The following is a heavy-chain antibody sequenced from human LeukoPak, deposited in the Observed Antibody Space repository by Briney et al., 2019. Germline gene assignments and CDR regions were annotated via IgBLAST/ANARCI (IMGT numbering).Heavy chain of an antibody. CDR2: VKSKADGGTI. V-gene: IGHV3-15*07. Sequence: PGGSLRLSCAASGSIFSNAWMNWVRQAPGKGLEWVGRVKSKADGGTIDYAAPVKGRFIISRDDSKNTLYLQMNSLKTEDTAVYFCATDRRYHRDWGQGTLVTVSS. CDR1: GSIFSNAW. CDR3: ATDRRYHRD. D-gene: IGHD1-14*01. J-gene: IGHJ4*02.